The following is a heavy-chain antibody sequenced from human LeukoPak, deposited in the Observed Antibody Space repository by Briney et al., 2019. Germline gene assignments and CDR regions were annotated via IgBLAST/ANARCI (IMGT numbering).Heavy chain of an antibody. CDR3: AKNVRDTGTFDY. J-gene: IGHJ4*02. CDR1: GYTFTTYD. Sequence: GASVTVSCKASGYTFTTYDINWVRQATGQGLEWMGWMNPNSGNTGYAQRFQGRVTMTRDTSISTAYMELNSLTSEDTAVYYCAKNVRDTGTFDYWGQGTLSPSPQ. CDR2: MNPNSGNT. V-gene: IGHV1-8*01. D-gene: IGHD5-18*01.